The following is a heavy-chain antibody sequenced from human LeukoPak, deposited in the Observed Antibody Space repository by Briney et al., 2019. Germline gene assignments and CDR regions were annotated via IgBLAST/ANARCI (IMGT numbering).Heavy chain of an antibody. V-gene: IGHV4-38-2*02. CDR3: ARVAELRYSSSWYGRSFSAGVLPFDY. Sequence: SETLSLTCTVSGYSISSGYYWGWIRQPPGKGLEWIGSIYHSWSTYYNPSLKSRVTISVDTSKNQFSLKLSSVTAADTAVYYCARVAELRYSSSWYGRSFSAGVLPFDYWGQGTLVTVSS. D-gene: IGHD6-13*01. J-gene: IGHJ4*02. CDR1: GYSISSGYY. CDR2: IYHSWST.